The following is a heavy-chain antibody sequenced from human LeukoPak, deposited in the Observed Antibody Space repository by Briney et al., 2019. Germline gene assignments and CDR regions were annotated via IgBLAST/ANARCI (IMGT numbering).Heavy chain of an antibody. CDR3: ARDSIAARLPNAFDI. CDR1: GGSISSSIYY. CDR2: VFYNGAT. J-gene: IGHJ3*02. Sequence: SETLSLTCIVSGGSISSSIYYWAWVRQPPGKGLEWIGTVFYNGATQYSPSLRSRVTISVDTSKNQFSLKLSSVTAADTAVYYCARDSIAARLPNAFDIWGQGTMVTVSS. V-gene: IGHV4-39*07. D-gene: IGHD6-6*01.